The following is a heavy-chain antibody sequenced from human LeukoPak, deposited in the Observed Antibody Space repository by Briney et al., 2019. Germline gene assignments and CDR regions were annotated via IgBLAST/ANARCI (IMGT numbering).Heavy chain of an antibody. V-gene: IGHV3-23*01. CDR2: VSPNGGDT. J-gene: IGHJ4*02. D-gene: IGHD2-21*02. CDR1: GFTFSTYS. Sequence: GGSLRLSCAASGFTFSTYSMSWVRLAPGKGLEWVSTVSPNGGDTYYVDSVEGRFTISRDNFRNTLYLQMNSLRAEDTAVYYCAKGGRLHQNDYWGQGTLVTVSS. CDR3: AKGGRLHQNDY.